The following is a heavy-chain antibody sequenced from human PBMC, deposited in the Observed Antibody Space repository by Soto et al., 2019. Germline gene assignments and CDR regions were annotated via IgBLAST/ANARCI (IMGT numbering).Heavy chain of an antibody. Sequence: SETLSLTCTVSGGSISSGGYYWTWIRQHPGKGLEWIGYIYYSGSTYYNPSLKSRVTISVDTSKNQFSLQLNSVTPDDTAVYYCVRLIGNSWLDSWGQGTLVTVSS. J-gene: IGHJ5*01. CDR2: IYYSGST. V-gene: IGHV4-31*03. CDR3: VRLIGNSWLDS. CDR1: GGSISSGGYY. D-gene: IGHD3-16*02.